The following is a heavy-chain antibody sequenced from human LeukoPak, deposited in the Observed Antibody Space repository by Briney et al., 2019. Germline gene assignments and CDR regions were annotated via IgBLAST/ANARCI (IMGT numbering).Heavy chain of an antibody. V-gene: IGHV1-69*04. CDR1: GGTFSSYA. CDR3: ARSGVVPAASNWFDP. Sequence: SVKVSCKASGGTFSSYAISWVRQAPGQGLEWMGRIIPILGIANYAQKFQGRVTITADKSTSTAYMELSSLRSEDTAVYYCARSGVVPAASNWFDPWGQGTLVTVSS. CDR2: IIPILGIA. D-gene: IGHD2-2*01. J-gene: IGHJ5*02.